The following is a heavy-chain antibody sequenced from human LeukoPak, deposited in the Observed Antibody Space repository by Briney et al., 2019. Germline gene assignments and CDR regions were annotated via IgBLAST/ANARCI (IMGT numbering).Heavy chain of an antibody. V-gene: IGHV3-53*01. Sequence: GGSLRLSCAASGLTVSSSYMSWVRQAPGKGLEWVSVIYSGGSTYYADSVKGRFTISRDNCKNTLYLQMNSLRAEDTAVYYCAKDPEEGQLVYYYYYMDVWGKGTTVTVSS. CDR1: GLTVSSSY. J-gene: IGHJ6*03. CDR2: IYSGGST. D-gene: IGHD6-6*01. CDR3: AKDPEEGQLVYYYYYMDV.